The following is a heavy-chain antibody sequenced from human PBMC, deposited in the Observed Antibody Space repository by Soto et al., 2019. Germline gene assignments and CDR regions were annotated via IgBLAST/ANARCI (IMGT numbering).Heavy chain of an antibody. J-gene: IGHJ2*01. V-gene: IGHV3-53*01. D-gene: IGHD2-15*01. CDR2: SYRGGSI. CDR3: ARVSCSGGGCYPDCYFEL. Sequence: EVRLVESGGGLIQPGGSLTVSCAASGFSVSDNYMRWVRQPPGQGLEWVSVSYRGGSIFYADSGKGRFIISRDSSKNTMYLQMHTLRGEDTATYYCARVSCSGGGCYPDCYFELWCRGTLVTVSS. CDR1: GFSVSDNY.